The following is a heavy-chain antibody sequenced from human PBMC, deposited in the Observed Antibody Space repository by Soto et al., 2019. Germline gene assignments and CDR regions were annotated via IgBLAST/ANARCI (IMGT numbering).Heavy chain of an antibody. CDR2: INAGNGNT. CDR1: GYTFTKYA. J-gene: IGHJ5*02. CDR3: ARGEGYCSGGTCYRWFDP. V-gene: IGHV1-3*01. Sequence: QVQLVQSGAEVKKPGASVKVSCKASGYTFTKYAIHWVRQAPGQRLEWMGWINAGNGNTKYSQKFQGRVTSTRDTSASTAYMELSSLRSEDTAVYYCARGEGYCSGGTCYRWFDPWGQGTLVTVSS. D-gene: IGHD2-15*01.